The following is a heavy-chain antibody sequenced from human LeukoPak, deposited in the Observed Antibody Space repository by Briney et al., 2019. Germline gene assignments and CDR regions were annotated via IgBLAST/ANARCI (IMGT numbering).Heavy chain of an antibody. CDR3: ARGGAMVRGVSPLDY. J-gene: IGHJ4*02. V-gene: IGHV3-21*01. Sequence: GGSLRLSCAASGFSFSSHTMNWVRQAPGKGLEWVSSISSSGNYIYYADSVKGRFTISRDNAKNSLYLQMNSLRAEDTAVYYCARGGAMVRGVSPLDYWGQGTLVTVSS. CDR1: GFSFSSHT. D-gene: IGHD3-10*01. CDR2: ISSSGNYI.